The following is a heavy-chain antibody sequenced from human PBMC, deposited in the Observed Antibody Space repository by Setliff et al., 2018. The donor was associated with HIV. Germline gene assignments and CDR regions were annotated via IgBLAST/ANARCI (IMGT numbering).Heavy chain of an antibody. CDR2: INHSGST. CDR3: ARDWNHYFYYMDV. J-gene: IGHJ6*03. V-gene: IGHV4-34*01. Sequence: SETLSLTCAVYGGSLNDYYWSWIRLPPGEGLEWIGEINHSGSTNYNPSLTSRVTISVDTSKNQCSLKLTSVTAADTAVYYCARDWNHYFYYMDVWGKGTTVTVS. CDR1: GGSLNDYY. D-gene: IGHD1-1*01.